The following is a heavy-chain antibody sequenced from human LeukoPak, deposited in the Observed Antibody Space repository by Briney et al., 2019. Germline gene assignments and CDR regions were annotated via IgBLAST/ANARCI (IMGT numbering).Heavy chain of an antibody. CDR2: IRYDGSNK. V-gene: IGHV3-30*02. CDR1: ALTFTIHS. D-gene: IGHD3-10*01. Sequence: GRSLSLARPLSALTFTIHSVGCDRQAPDGGREWEAFIRYDGSNKYYADSVKGRFTISRDNSKNTLYLQMSSLRAEDTAVYYCERITMALGQGTLVTVSS. J-gene: IGHJ5*02. CDR3: ERITMA.